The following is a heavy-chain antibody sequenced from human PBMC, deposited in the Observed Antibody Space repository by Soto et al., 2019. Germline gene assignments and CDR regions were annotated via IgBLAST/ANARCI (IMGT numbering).Heavy chain of an antibody. CDR2: INPNNGDT. CDR1: GYTFTGYY. D-gene: IGHD5-18*01. Sequence: ASVKVSCKTSGYTFTGYYMHWVLQAPGQGLEWMGWINPNNGDTNYAQKFQGRVTITADESTSTAYMELSSLRSEDTAVYYCARVDTAMGYFDYWGQGTLVTVSS. CDR3: ARVDTAMGYFDY. V-gene: IGHV1-2*02. J-gene: IGHJ4*02.